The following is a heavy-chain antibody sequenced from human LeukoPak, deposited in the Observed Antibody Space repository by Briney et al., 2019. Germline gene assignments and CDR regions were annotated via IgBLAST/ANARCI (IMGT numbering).Heavy chain of an antibody. CDR1: GFTFSSYE. J-gene: IGHJ3*02. Sequence: GGSLRLSCAAPGFTFSSYEMNWVRQAPGKGLEWVSYISSSGSTIYYADSVKGRFTISRDNAKNSLYLQMNSLRAEDTAVYYCARADGYSFYAFYIWGQGTMVTVSS. CDR3: ARADGYSFYAFYI. CDR2: ISSSGSTI. V-gene: IGHV3-48*03. D-gene: IGHD5-18*01.